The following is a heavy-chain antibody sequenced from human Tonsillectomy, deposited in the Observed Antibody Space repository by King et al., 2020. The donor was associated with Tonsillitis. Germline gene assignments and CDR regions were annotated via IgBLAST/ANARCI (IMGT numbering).Heavy chain of an antibody. V-gene: IGHV4-38-2*02. CDR2: IFHSGNT. Sequence: QLQESGPGLVKPSQTLSLTCTVSYYSISSGSYWGWLRQPPGKGLEWIGSIFHSGNTYYNPSLKTRVTISVDTSKNQFSLRLSSVTAADPAVYYCARDSDGSYPGYFDLWGRGTLVTVSS. J-gene: IGHJ2*01. CDR3: ARDSDGSYPGYFDL. CDR1: YYSISSGSY. D-gene: IGHD5-24*01.